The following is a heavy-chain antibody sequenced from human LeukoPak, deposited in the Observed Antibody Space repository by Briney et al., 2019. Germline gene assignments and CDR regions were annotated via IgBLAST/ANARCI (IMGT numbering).Heavy chain of an antibody. D-gene: IGHD6-19*01. CDR2: ISYDGSNK. CDR1: GFTFSSYG. J-gene: IGHJ4*02. Sequence: GGSLRLSCAASGFTFSSYGMHWVRQAPGKGLEWVAVISYDGSNKYYADSVKGRFTISRDNSKNTLYLQMNSLRAEDTAVYYCTKAGQWLAPGDYWGQGTLVTVSS. V-gene: IGHV3-30*18. CDR3: TKAGQWLAPGDY.